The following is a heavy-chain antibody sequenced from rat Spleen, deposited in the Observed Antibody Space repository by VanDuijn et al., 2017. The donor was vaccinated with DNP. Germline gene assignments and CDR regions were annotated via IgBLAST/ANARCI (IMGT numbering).Heavy chain of an antibody. CDR2: ISPSGGGT. D-gene: IGHD1-7*01. V-gene: IGHV5-25*01. Sequence: EVQLVETGGGLVQPGKSLKLSCAASGFTFSDYAMAWVRQSPKKGLEWVTSISPSGGGTYYRDSVRGRFTISRDYARSTLYLQMDSLRSEDTATYYCATSSYFGYDYGFAYWGQGTLVTVSS. CDR3: ATSSYFGYDYGFAY. J-gene: IGHJ3*01. CDR1: GFTFSDYA.